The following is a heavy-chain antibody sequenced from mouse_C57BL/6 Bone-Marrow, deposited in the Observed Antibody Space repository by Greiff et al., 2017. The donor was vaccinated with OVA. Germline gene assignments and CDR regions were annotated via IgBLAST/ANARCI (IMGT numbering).Heavy chain of an antibody. V-gene: IGHV1-81*01. CDR2: IYPRSGNT. CDR3: ARRGYYGFAY. CDR1: GYTFTSYG. Sequence: VKLMESGAELARPGASVKLSCKASGYTFTSYGISWVKQRTGQGLEWIGEIYPRSGNTYYNEKFKGKATLTADKSSSTAYMELRSLTSEDSAVYFCARRGYYGFAYWGQGTLVTVSA. D-gene: IGHD1-1*01. J-gene: IGHJ3*01.